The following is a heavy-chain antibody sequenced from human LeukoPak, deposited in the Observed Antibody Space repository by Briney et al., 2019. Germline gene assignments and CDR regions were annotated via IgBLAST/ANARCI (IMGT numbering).Heavy chain of an antibody. V-gene: IGHV3-30-3*01. CDR2: ISYDGSNK. Sequence: GGSLRLSCAASGFTFSSYAMHWVRQAPGKGLEWVAVISYDGSNKYYADSVKGRFTISRDNSKNTLYLQMNSLRAEDTAVYYCARDPFDYVGPSDYWGQGTQVTVSS. J-gene: IGHJ4*02. CDR1: GFTFSSYA. CDR3: ARDPFDYVGPSDY. D-gene: IGHD3-9*01.